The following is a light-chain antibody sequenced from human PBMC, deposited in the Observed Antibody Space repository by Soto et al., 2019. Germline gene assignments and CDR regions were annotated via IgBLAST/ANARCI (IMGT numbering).Light chain of an antibody. J-gene: IGKJ2*01. CDR1: QSVGRN. Sequence: EIVMTQAPVALSVSPGESAALSCRASQSVGRNFAWYKQRPGQAPRVLIYGTFTRATGVPARFSGSGSGTDFTLSISSLQSEDCAVSYCQQYDKWPYTFGQGTRLEIK. CDR3: QQYDKWPYT. CDR2: GTF. V-gene: IGKV3-15*01.